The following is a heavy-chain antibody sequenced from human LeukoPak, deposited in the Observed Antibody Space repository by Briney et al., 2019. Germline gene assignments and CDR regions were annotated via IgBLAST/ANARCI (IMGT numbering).Heavy chain of an antibody. CDR1: GYSISSGYY. CDR3: ARGAAHDY. CDR2: IYHSGST. J-gene: IGHJ4*02. D-gene: IGHD2-15*01. Sequence: SETLSLTCTVSGYSISSGYYWGWIRQPPGKGLEWIGSIYHSGSTYYNPSLKSRVTISVDTSKNQFSLKLSSVTAADTAVYYCARGAAHDYWGQGTLVTVSS. V-gene: IGHV4-38-2*02.